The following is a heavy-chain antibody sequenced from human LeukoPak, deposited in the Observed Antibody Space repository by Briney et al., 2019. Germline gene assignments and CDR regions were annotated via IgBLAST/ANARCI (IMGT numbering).Heavy chain of an antibody. CDR3: ARVGYYGPGRYTQPYYFDY. Sequence: SETLSLTCAVYGGSFSGYYWSWIRQPPGKGLEWIGEINHSGSTNYNPSLKSRVTISVDTSKNQFSLKLSSVTAADTAVYYCARVGYYGPGRYTQPYYFDYWGQGTLVTVSS. CDR1: GGSFSGYY. D-gene: IGHD3-10*01. CDR2: INHSGST. V-gene: IGHV4-34*01. J-gene: IGHJ4*02.